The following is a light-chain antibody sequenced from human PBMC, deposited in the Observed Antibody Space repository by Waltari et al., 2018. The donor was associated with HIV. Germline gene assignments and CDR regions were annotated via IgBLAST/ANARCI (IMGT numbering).Light chain of an antibody. V-gene: IGKV3-11*01. CDR1: QSVSNY. Sequence: EIVLTQSLATLSLSTGERATLPCRDSQSVSNYLACYQQKPGQAPRLLIYAASSRATGIPARFSGSGSGTDFTLTISSLEPGDFAVYYCQQRSNWPITFGQGTRLEIK. CDR3: QQRSNWPIT. CDR2: AAS. J-gene: IGKJ5*01.